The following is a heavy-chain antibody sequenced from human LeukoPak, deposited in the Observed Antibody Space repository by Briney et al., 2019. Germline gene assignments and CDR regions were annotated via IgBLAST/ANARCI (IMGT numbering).Heavy chain of an antibody. CDR2: ISSDGSSA. Sequence: GGSLRLSCAASGISFSTSGMHWVRQAAGKGLEWVAFISSDGSSAYYADSVKGRFTISRDNSKNTVYLQMNSLGAEDTAMYYCARDRGLRDLDHWGQGNLVTVSS. V-gene: IGHV3-33*01. J-gene: IGHJ5*02. CDR1: GISFSTSG. D-gene: IGHD3-10*01. CDR3: ARDRGLRDLDH.